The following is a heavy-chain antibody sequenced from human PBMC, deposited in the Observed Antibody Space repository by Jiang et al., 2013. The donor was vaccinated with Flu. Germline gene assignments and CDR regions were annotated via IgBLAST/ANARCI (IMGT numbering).Heavy chain of an antibody. D-gene: IGHD2-15*01. V-gene: IGHV5-51*01. CDR3: ARQVCSRCPRDY. CDR1: GYSFTSYW. CDR2: IYPGDSDT. Sequence: SCKGSGYSFTSYWIGWVRQMPGKGLEWMGIIYPGDSDTRYSPSFQGQVTISADKSISTAYLQWSSLKASDTAMYYCARQVCSRCPRDYWGQGTLATVSS. J-gene: IGHJ4*02.